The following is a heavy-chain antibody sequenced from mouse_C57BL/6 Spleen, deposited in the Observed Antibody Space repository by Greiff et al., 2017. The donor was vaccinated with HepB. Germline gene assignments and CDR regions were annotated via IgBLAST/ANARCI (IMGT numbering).Heavy chain of an antibody. Sequence: EVKLMESGPGLVKPSQSLSLTCSVTGYSITSGYYWNWIRQFPGNKLEWMGYISYDGSNNYNPSLKNRISITRDTSKNQFFLKLNSVTTEDTATYYCARADDYDVYFDYWGQGTTLTVSS. CDR1: GYSITSGYY. CDR3: ARADDYDVYFDY. D-gene: IGHD2-4*01. V-gene: IGHV3-6*01. CDR2: ISYDGSN. J-gene: IGHJ2*01.